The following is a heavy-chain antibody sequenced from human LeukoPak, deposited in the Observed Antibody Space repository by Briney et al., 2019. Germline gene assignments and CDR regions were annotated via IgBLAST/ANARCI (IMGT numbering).Heavy chain of an antibody. CDR2: INAGNGNT. CDR3: ARDSAHPKSYDFWSGYYTGNFWFDP. J-gene: IGHJ5*02. V-gene: IGHV1-3*01. Sequence: ASVKVSCKASGYTFTSYAVHWVRQAPGQRLEWMRWINAGNGNTKYSQKFQGRVTITRDTSASTAYMELSSLRSEDTAVYYCARDSAHPKSYDFWSGYYTGNFWFDPWGQGTLVTVSS. CDR1: GYTFTSYA. D-gene: IGHD3-3*01.